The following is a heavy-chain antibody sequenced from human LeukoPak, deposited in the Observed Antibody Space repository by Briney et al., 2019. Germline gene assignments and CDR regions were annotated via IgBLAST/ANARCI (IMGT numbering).Heavy chain of an antibody. D-gene: IGHD3-22*01. CDR3: ARGSPGTYYYDSSGPFDY. V-gene: IGHV4-4*07. CDR2: IYTSGST. J-gene: IGHJ4*02. Sequence: SETLSLTCTVSGGSISSYYWSWIRQPAGKGLEWIGRIYTSGSTNYNPSLRSRVTMSVDTSKNQFSLKLSSVTAADTAVYYCARGSPGTYYYDSSGPFDYWGQGTLVTVSS. CDR1: GGSISSYY.